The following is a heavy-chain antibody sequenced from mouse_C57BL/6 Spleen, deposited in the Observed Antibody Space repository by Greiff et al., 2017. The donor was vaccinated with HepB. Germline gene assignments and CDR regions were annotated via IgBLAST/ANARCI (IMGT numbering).Heavy chain of an antibody. CDR1: GYAFSSSW. J-gene: IGHJ1*03. V-gene: IGHV1-82*01. CDR3: ARKEGDWYFDV. Sequence: QVQLQQPGAELVMPGASVKLSCKASGYAFSSSWMNWVKQRPGKGLEWIGRIYPGDGDTNYNGKFKGKATLTADKSSSTAYMQLSSLTSEDSAVYFCARKEGDWYFDVWGTGTTVTVSS. CDR2: IYPGDGDT.